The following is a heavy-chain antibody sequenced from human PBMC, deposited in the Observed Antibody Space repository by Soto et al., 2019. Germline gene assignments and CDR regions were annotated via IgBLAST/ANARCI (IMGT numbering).Heavy chain of an antibody. CDR2: IYYSGST. J-gene: IGHJ5*02. V-gene: IGHV4-31*11. D-gene: IGHD3-10*01. Sequence: SETLSLTCAVSGGSISSGGYYWSWIRQHPGKGLEWIGYIYYSGSTYYNPSLKSRVTISVDTSKNQFSLKLSSVTAADTAVYYCARTFRFGEGGWFDPWGQGTLVTVSS. CDR1: GGSISSGGYY. CDR3: ARTFRFGEGGWFDP.